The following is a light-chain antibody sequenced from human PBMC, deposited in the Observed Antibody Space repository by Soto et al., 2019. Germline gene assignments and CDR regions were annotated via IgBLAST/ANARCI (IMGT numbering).Light chain of an antibody. J-gene: IGLJ1*01. V-gene: IGLV2-14*01. Sequence: QSVLTQPASVSGSPGQSITISCTGTSSDVDGYNYVSWYQQHPGKAPKLKNYDVNNRPSGVSNRLSGSKSGDTASLSISGLQAEDEADYYCSSYTTGSTRFGTGTKVTVL. CDR2: DVN. CDR3: SSYTTGSTR. CDR1: SSDVDGYNY.